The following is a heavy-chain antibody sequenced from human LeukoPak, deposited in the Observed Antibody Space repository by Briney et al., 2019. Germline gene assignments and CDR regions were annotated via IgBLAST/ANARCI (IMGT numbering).Heavy chain of an antibody. J-gene: IGHJ4*02. CDR3: AHXXXXLYFDY. V-gene: IGHV2-5*01. CDR1: GFSLSTSGVG. Sequence: SGPALVNPTQTLTLTCTFSGFSLSTSGVGVGWIRQLPGKALEWLALIYWNDDKRYSPSLKSRLTITKDTSKNQVVLTMTNMDXXXXATXXCAHXXXXLYFDYWGQGTLVTVSS. CDR2: IYWNDDK.